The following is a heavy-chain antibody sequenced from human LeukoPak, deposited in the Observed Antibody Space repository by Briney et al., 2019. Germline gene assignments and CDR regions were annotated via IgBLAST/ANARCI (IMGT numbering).Heavy chain of an antibody. CDR2: ISSSSSTK. V-gene: IGHV3-48*01. CDR1: GFTFSSYS. CDR3: ARGDPENYYYYYMDV. J-gene: IGHJ6*03. D-gene: IGHD2-21*02. Sequence: GSLRLSCAASGFTFSSYSMNWVRQAPGKGLEWVSYISSSSSTKYYADSMKGRFTISRDNAKNSLYLQMNSLRAEDTAVYYCARGDPENYYYYYMDVWGKGTTVTVSS.